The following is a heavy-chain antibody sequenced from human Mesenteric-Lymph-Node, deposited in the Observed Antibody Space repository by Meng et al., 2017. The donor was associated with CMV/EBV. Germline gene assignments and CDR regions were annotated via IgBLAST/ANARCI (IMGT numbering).Heavy chain of an antibody. CDR3: ARYSSGWPEFDY. J-gene: IGHJ4*02. CDR2: IYWNDDK. D-gene: IGHD6-19*01. CDR1: AFSHRTSGMG. V-gene: IGHV2-5*01. Sequence: FSAFSHRTSGMGVGWIRQPPGKALEWLAVIYWNDDKRYSPSLKNRLTITKDTSKNQVVLTMTNVDPVETATYYCARYSSGWPEFDYWGQGTLVTVSS.